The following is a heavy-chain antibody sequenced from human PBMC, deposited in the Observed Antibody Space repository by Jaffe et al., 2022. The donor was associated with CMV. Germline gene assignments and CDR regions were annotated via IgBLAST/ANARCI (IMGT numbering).Heavy chain of an antibody. CDR3: ARGILDYVWGSYRYKPGYYFDY. Sequence: EVQLVESGGGLVQPGGSLRLSCAASGFTVSSNYMSWVRQAPGKGLEWVSVIYSGGSTYYADSVKGRFTISRDNSKNTLYLQMNSLRAEDTAVYYCARGILDYVWGSYRYKPGYYFDYWGQGTLVTVSS. D-gene: IGHD3-16*02. V-gene: IGHV3-66*01. CDR2: IYSGGST. CDR1: GFTVSSNY. J-gene: IGHJ4*02.